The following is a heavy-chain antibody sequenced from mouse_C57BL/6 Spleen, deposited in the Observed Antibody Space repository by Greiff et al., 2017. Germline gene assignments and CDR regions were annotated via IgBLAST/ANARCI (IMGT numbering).Heavy chain of an antibody. Sequence: VQLQQPGAELVKPGASVKLSCKASGYTFTSYWMHWVKQRPGQGLEWIGMIHPNSGSTNYNEKFKSKATLTVDKSSSTAYMQLNSLTSEDSAVYYCARRDYYGYAMDYWGQGTSVTVSS. V-gene: IGHV1-64*01. CDR2: IHPNSGST. CDR1: GYTFTSYW. D-gene: IGHD1-1*01. J-gene: IGHJ4*01. CDR3: ARRDYYGYAMDY.